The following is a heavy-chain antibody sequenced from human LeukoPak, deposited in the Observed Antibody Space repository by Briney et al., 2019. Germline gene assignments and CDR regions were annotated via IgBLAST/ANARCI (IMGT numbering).Heavy chain of an antibody. CDR1: GGSISSSSYY. CDR3: ARVAAAAGFDY. CDR2: IYYSGST. D-gene: IGHD6-13*01. J-gene: IGHJ4*02. V-gene: IGHV4-39*07. Sequence: SPSETLSLTCTVSGGSISSSSYYWGWIRQPPGKGLEWIGSIYYSGSTYHNPSLKSRVTISVDTSKNQFSLKLSSVTAADTAVYYCARVAAAAGFDYWGQGTLVTVSS.